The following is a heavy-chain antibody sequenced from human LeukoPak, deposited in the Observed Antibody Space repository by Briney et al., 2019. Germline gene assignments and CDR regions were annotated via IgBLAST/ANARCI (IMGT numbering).Heavy chain of an antibody. Sequence: SETLSLTCTVSGGSISSGNYHWSWIRQPAGKGLEWIGRIYTGGSTNYNPSFKSRLTISIDKSKNQFSLKLSSVTAADTAVYYCARGRGGDYVWGSYRSHVFDYWGQGTLVTVSS. J-gene: IGHJ4*02. D-gene: IGHD3-16*02. V-gene: IGHV4-61*02. CDR2: IYTGGST. CDR1: GGSISSGNYH. CDR3: ARGRGGDYVWGSYRSHVFDY.